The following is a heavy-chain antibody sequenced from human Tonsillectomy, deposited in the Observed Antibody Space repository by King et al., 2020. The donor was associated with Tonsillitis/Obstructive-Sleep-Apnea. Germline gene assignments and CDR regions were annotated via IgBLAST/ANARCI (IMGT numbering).Heavy chain of an antibody. CDR2: IWYDGSNK. D-gene: IGHD1-26*01. Sequence: VQLVESGGGVVQPGRSLRLSCAASGFTFSSYGMHWVRQAPGKGLEWGADIWYDGSNKYYGESVKGRVTISRDNSKNTLYLQMNSLRAEDTAVYYCAMEAVRATYSYFDYWGQGTLVTVSP. V-gene: IGHV3-33*01. CDR3: AMEAVRATYSYFDY. CDR1: GFTFSSYG. J-gene: IGHJ4*02.